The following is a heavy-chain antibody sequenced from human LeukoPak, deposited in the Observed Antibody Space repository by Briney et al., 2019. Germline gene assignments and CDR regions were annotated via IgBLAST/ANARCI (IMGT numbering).Heavy chain of an antibody. D-gene: IGHD3-16*01. CDR3: ARLHALGAEEFDP. V-gene: IGHV4-59*11. J-gene: IGHJ5*02. Sequence: SETLSLTCTVSGGSISGHYWSWIRQPPGKRLEWIGYLHYTGSTNYNPSLNSRITMSVDTPNNQFSLRLTSVTSADTAVYYCARLHALGAEEFDPWGQGALVTVSS. CDR2: LHYTGST. CDR1: GGSISGHY.